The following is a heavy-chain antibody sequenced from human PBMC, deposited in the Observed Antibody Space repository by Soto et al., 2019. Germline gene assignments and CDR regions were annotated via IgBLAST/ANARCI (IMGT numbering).Heavy chain of an antibody. CDR2: IKQDGSEK. V-gene: IGHV3-7*04. CDR1: GFTFSSYW. Sequence: GGSLRLSCAGSGFTFSSYWMSWFRQAPGKGLEWVAIIKQDGSEKYYVDSVKGRFTISRDNAKNSLYLQMNSLRAEDTAVYYCARFYYDSSGYLPSPYYYYYGMDVWGQGTTVTVSS. D-gene: IGHD3-22*01. CDR3: ARFYYDSSGYLPSPYYYYYGMDV. J-gene: IGHJ6*02.